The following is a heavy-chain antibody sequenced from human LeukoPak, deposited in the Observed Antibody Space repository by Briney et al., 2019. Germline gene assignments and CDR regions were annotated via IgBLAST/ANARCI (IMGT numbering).Heavy chain of an antibody. Sequence: SETLSLTCTVSGGSISSSSYYWGWIRQPPGKGLEWIGSIYYSGSTYYNPSLKSRVTISVDTSKNQFSLKLSSVTAADTAVYYCARVSYYYDSSGYPTFDYWGQATLATVSS. J-gene: IGHJ4*02. CDR3: ARVSYYYDSSGYPTFDY. V-gene: IGHV4-39*01. CDR2: IYYSGST. CDR1: GGSISSSSYY. D-gene: IGHD3-22*01.